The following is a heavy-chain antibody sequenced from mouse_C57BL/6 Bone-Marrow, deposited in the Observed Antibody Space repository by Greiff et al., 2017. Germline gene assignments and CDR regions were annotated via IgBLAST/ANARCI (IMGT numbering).Heavy chain of an antibody. J-gene: IGHJ1*01. CDR2: IWRGGST. D-gene: IGHD4-1*01. CDR1: GFSLTSYG. V-gene: IGHV2-5*01. CDR3: AKRTETMDWYFDV. Sequence: VQLQQSGPGLVQPSQSLSITCTVSGFSLTSYGVHWVRQSPGKGLEWLGVIWRGGSTDYNAAFMSRLSITKDNSKGQVFFKMNSLQADDTAIYYCAKRTETMDWYFDVWGPGTTVTVSS.